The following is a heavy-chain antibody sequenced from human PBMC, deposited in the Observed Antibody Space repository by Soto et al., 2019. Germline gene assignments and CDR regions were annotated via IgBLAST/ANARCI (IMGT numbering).Heavy chain of an antibody. D-gene: IGHD6-19*01. V-gene: IGHV3-64D*06. Sequence: GGSLRLSCSAAGFIFSNYAMHWVRLAPGKGLEFVAATSDNGGSTYYAASVRDRFTISRDYSKNTLYLQMSSLRADDTAVYYCVKDPATSGWYGYFPHWGQGTLVTVSS. J-gene: IGHJ1*01. CDR1: GFIFSNYA. CDR2: TSDNGGST. CDR3: VKDPATSGWYGYFPH.